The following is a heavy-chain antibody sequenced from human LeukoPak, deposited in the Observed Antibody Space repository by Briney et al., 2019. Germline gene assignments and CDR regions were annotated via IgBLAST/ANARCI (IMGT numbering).Heavy chain of an antibody. CDR3: AKVTGSYLPRDDAFDI. D-gene: IGHD1-26*01. V-gene: IGHV3-30-3*01. CDR1: GFAFSSFA. Sequence: GGSLRLSCAASGFAFSSFAMHWVRQAPGKGLEWVAVISYDGSNKYYADSVKGRFTISRDNSKNTLYLQMNSLRAEDTAVYYCAKVTGSYLPRDDAFDIWGQGTMVTVSS. J-gene: IGHJ3*02. CDR2: ISYDGSNK.